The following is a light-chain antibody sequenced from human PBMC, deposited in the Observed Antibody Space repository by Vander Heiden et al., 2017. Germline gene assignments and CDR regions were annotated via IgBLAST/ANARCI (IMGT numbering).Light chain of an antibody. CDR1: QDIAGH. J-gene: IGKJ3*01. CDR3: QHPGV. CDR2: AAF. V-gene: IGKV1-9*01. Sequence: QLTQSPSSLSASVGDRVTITCRASQDIAGHLVWYQQKPGKAPKLLISAAFILQSGVPSRFSGSGSGTNFILAISNLQPEDFATDYGQHPGVFGHGTKVDIK.